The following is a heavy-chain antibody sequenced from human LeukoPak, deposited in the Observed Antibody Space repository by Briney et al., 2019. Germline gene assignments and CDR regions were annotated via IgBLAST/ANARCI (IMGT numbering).Heavy chain of an antibody. D-gene: IGHD5-12*01. CDR3: AKVRGYSGYEGLRNDY. V-gene: IGHV4-34*01. Sequence: SETLSLTCAVYGGSFSGYYWSWIRQPPGKGLEWIGEINHSGSTNYNPSLKSRVTISVDTSKNQFSLKLSSVTAADTAVYYCAKVRGYSGYEGLRNDYWGQGTLVTVSS. J-gene: IGHJ4*02. CDR2: INHSGST. CDR1: GGSFSGYY.